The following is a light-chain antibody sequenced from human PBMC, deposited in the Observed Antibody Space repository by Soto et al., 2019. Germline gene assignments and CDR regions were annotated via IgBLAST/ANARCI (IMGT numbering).Light chain of an antibody. V-gene: IGKV1-5*01. J-gene: IGKJ1*01. Sequence: DIHMTQSPSTLSASFGDGVTITCRASQSINRWLAWYQQKPGKAPKLLIYAASTLQSGVPSRFSGSGSGTDFTLTISCLQSEDFATYYCQQYYSYPRTFGQGTKVDIK. CDR2: AAS. CDR3: QQYYSYPRT. CDR1: QSINRW.